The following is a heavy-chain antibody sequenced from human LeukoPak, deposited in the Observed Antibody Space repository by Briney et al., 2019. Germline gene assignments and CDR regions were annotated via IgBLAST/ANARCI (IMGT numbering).Heavy chain of an antibody. J-gene: IGHJ4*02. CDR1: GFTFTTYG. CDR2: IASNGGSE. D-gene: IGHD6-13*01. Sequence: PGGSLRLSCAASGFTFTTYGLHWVRQAPGKGLEWVAAIASNGGSEYYADSVKGRFTISRDNSKNTLFPQMNSLRPDDTAVYYCAKRGHYSINWYHYFDYWGQGTLVTVSS. CDR3: AKRGHYSINWYHYFDY. V-gene: IGHV3-30*18.